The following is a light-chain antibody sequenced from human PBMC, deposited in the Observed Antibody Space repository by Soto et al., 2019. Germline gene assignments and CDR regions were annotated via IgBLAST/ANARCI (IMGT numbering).Light chain of an antibody. Sequence: QSVLTQPASVSGSPGQSITISCTGTSSDVGGYNYVSWYQQHPGKAPKLMIYEVSNRPSGVSNRFSGSKSGNTASLTISGLPAEDEADYYCSSYTRSSPYVFGTGNKVT. CDR1: SSDVGGYNY. CDR2: EVS. CDR3: SSYTRSSPYV. V-gene: IGLV2-14*01. J-gene: IGLJ1*01.